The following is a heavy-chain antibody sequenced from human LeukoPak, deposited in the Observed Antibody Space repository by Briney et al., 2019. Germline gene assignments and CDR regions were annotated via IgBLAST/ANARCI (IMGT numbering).Heavy chain of an antibody. J-gene: IGHJ6*02. Sequence: ASVKVSCKASGYTFTSYGISWVRQAPGQGLEWMGWISAYNGNTNYAQKLQGRVTMTTDTSTSTAYMELRSLRSDDTAVYYCARGEETQLRFLEWLSTRYYYYGMDVWGQGTTVTVS. CDR1: GYTFTSYG. CDR3: ARGEETQLRFLEWLSTRYYYYGMDV. V-gene: IGHV1-18*01. D-gene: IGHD3-3*01. CDR2: ISAYNGNT.